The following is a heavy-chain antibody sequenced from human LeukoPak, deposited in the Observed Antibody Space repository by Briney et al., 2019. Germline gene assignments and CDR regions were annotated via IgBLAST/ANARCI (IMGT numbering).Heavy chain of an antibody. Sequence: GGSLGLSCAAAGFTFDTYPMNWVRQALGRGLEWISYISSNRDTIYYAASVKGRFTISRDNARYSLYLQMNSLRDEDTAVYYCARGPGYGHYFDYWGQGALVTVSS. CDR1: GFTFDTYP. V-gene: IGHV3-48*02. CDR2: ISSNRDTI. CDR3: ARGPGYGHYFDY. D-gene: IGHD5-12*01. J-gene: IGHJ4*02.